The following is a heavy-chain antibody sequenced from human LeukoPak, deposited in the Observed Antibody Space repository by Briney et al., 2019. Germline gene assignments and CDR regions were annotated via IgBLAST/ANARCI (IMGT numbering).Heavy chain of an antibody. Sequence: GGSLRLSCAASGFTFSNNGMHWVRQAPGKGLEWVAVIPYDGSNKFYGDSVKGRFTISRDNSKNTVDLQMNSLRAEDTAVYYCAKDRDYWGQGTLVTVSS. J-gene: IGHJ4*02. V-gene: IGHV3-30*18. CDR2: IPYDGSNK. CDR1: GFTFSNNG. CDR3: AKDRDY.